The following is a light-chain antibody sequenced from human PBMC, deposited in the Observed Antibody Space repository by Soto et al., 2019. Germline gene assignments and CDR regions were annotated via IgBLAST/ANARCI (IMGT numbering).Light chain of an antibody. CDR2: GNS. CDR3: PSYDSSLSGFDV. CDR1: SSNIGAGYD. J-gene: IGLJ1*01. V-gene: IGLV1-40*01. Sequence: QSVLTQPPSVSGAPGHRVTISCTGSSSNIGAGYDVHWYQQLPGTAPKLLIYGNSNRPSGVPDRFSGSKSGTSASLAITGLQAEDEADYYCPSYDSSLSGFDVFGTGTKVTVL.